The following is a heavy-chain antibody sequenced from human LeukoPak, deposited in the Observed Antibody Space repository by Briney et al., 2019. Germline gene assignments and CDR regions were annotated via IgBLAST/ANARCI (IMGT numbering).Heavy chain of an antibody. CDR2: ISSSSSYI. CDR1: GFTFSSYS. J-gene: IGHJ4*02. Sequence: GGSLRLSCAASGFTFSSYSMNWVRRAPGKGPEWVSSISSSSSYIYYADSVKGRFTISRDNAKNSLYLQMNSLRAEDTAVYYCARDPPSEPLPCGGDCYPHFDYWGQGTLVTVSS. CDR3: ARDPPSEPLPCGGDCYPHFDY. D-gene: IGHD2-21*01. V-gene: IGHV3-21*01.